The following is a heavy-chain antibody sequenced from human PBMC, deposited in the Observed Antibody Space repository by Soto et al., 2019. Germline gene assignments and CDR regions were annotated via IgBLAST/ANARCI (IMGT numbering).Heavy chain of an antibody. CDR1: GGSISSSSYY. CDR2: IYYSGST. J-gene: IGHJ4*02. D-gene: IGHD2-15*01. Sequence: SETLSLTCTVSGGSISSSSYYWGWIRQPPGKGLEWIGSIYYSGSTYYNPSLKSRVTISVDTSKNQFSLKLSSVTAADTAVYYCARRSQTRDYCSGGSCHAATFDYWGQGTLVTVSS. CDR3: ARRSQTRDYCSGGSCHAATFDY. V-gene: IGHV4-39*01.